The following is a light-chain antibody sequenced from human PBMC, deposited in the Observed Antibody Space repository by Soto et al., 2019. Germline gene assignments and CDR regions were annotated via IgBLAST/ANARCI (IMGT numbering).Light chain of an antibody. CDR1: QDIGTT. CDR3: QEYNGLPPFA. V-gene: IGKV1-33*01. Sequence: IQMTQSPASLSASVGDRVTITCRASQDIGTTVNWYQQKPMKAPKLLIYDASTLATGVPVRFSGSGTGTTFTFTIGRLQPDDIATYFCQEYNGLPPFAFGGGTKVEI. CDR2: DAS. J-gene: IGKJ4*02.